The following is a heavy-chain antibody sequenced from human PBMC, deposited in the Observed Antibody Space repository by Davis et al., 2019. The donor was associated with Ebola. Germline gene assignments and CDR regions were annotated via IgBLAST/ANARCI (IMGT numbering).Heavy chain of an antibody. CDR3: VGAPQNYNNWFDP. Sequence: PGGSLRLSCAASGFTFDDYAMHWVRQAPGKGLEWVSGISWNSGSIGYADSVKGRFTISRDNAKNSLILQMNSLRDEDTAIYYCVGAPQNYNNWFDPWGQGALVTVSS. D-gene: IGHD1-26*01. CDR2: ISWNSGSI. V-gene: IGHV3-9*01. J-gene: IGHJ5*02. CDR1: GFTFDDYA.